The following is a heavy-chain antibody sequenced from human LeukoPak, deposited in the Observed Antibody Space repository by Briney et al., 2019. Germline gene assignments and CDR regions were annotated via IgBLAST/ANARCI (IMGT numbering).Heavy chain of an antibody. V-gene: IGHV1-18*01. J-gene: IGHJ4*02. CDR2: ISAYNGNT. CDR3: ARELRGDCSGGSCYSDY. D-gene: IGHD2-15*01. Sequence: ASVKVSCKASGYTFTSYGISWVRQATGQGLEWMGWISAYNGNTNYAKKLQGRVTMTTDTSTSTAYMELRSLRPDDTAVYYCARELRGDCSGGSCYSDYWGQGTLVTVSS. CDR1: GYTFTSYG.